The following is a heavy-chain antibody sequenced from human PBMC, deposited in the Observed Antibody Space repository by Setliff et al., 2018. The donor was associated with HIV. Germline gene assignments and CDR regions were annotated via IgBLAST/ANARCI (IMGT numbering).Heavy chain of an antibody. CDR3: ARTSTTTGTTLNWFDP. J-gene: IGHJ5*02. Sequence: GGSLRLSCAASGFTLSTYTMNWVRQAPGKGLEWISSISSNIIYIYYTDSVRGRFTISRDNAKNSLYLQMNSLRVEDTAVYYCARTSTTTGTTLNWFDPWGQGTLVTVSS. D-gene: IGHD1-1*01. CDR1: GFTLSTYT. V-gene: IGHV3-21*01. CDR2: ISSNIIYI.